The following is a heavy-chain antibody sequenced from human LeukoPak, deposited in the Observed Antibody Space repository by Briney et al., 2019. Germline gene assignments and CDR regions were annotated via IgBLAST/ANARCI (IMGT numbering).Heavy chain of an antibody. CDR1: GFTVSSNY. Sequence: PGGSLRLSCAASGFTVSSNYMSWVRQAPGKGLEWVSVIYSGGSTYYADSVKGRFTIARHNSKNTLYLQMNSLRAEDTAVYYCARDLNIVGATGADYYYGMDVWGRGTTVTVSS. CDR3: ARDLNIVGATGADYYYGMDV. D-gene: IGHD1-26*01. V-gene: IGHV3-53*04. J-gene: IGHJ6*02. CDR2: IYSGGST.